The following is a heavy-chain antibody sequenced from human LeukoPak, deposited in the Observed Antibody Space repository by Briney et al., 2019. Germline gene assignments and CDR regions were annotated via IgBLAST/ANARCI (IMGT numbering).Heavy chain of an antibody. Sequence: SETLSLTCTVSGGSISSYYWSWIRQPPGKGLEWIGYIYYSGSNNYNPSLKSRVTISVDTSKNQFSLKLSSVTAADTAVYYCARDPGPYYDILTGYDQYYYGMDVWGQGTTVTVSS. J-gene: IGHJ6*02. CDR1: GGSISSYY. D-gene: IGHD3-9*01. CDR2: IYYSGSN. V-gene: IGHV4-59*01. CDR3: ARDPGPYYDILTGYDQYYYGMDV.